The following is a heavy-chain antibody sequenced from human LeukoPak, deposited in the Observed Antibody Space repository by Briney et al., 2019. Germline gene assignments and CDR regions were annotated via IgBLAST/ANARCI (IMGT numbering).Heavy chain of an antibody. V-gene: IGHV1-18*01. CDR2: ISAYNGNT. CDR3: ARDWDDYVWGSYRPTVNYYFDY. J-gene: IGHJ4*02. CDR1: GYTFTSYG. D-gene: IGHD3-16*02. Sequence: GASVKVSCKASGYTFTSYGISWVRQAPGQGLEWMGWISAYNGNTNYAQKLQGRVTMTTDTSTSTAYMELRSLRSDDTAVYYCARDWDDYVWGSYRPTVNYYFDYWGQGTLVTVSS.